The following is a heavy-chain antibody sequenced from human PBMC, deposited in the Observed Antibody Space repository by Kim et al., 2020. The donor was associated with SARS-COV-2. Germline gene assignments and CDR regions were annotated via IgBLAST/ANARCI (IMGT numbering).Heavy chain of an antibody. CDR2: ITSTSSTI. Sequence: GGSLRLSCAASGFTFSPYTMHWVRQAPGKGLEWISYITSTSSTIYYANSVKGRCTISRDNAKNSLFLYINSLRDKDTAVYYCARDAGTVKFDFWGQGALV. CDR3: ARDAGTVKFDF. CDR1: GFTFSPYT. V-gene: IGHV3-48*02. J-gene: IGHJ4*02.